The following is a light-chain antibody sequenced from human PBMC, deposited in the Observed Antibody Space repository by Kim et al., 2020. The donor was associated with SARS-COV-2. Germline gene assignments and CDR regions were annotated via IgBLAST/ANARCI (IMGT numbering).Light chain of an antibody. Sequence: VGRGKTARINWSGDKLVEKDACVYKKKPGQYPVLASYQDSKRPSGIPERFSGSNSGNTATLTVSGTQAMDEDDYYCQAWDSSTVVFGGGTQLTVL. V-gene: IGLV3-1*01. CDR3: QAWDSSTVV. J-gene: IGLJ2*01. CDR1: KLVEKD. CDR2: QDS.